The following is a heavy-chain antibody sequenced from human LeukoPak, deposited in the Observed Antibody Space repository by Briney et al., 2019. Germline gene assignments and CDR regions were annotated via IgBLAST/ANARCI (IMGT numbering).Heavy chain of an antibody. J-gene: IGHJ4*02. CDR2: IKSKTDGGTT. Sequence: GGSLRLSCSTSGFIFSKYGMHWVRQAPGKGLEWVGRIKSKTDGGTTDYAAPVKGRFTISRDDSKNTLYLQMNSLKTEDTAVYYCTTTYYYDSSGYYLGGGYWGQGTLVTVSS. V-gene: IGHV3-15*01. CDR3: TTTYYYDSSGYYLGGGY. D-gene: IGHD3-22*01. CDR1: GFIFSKYG.